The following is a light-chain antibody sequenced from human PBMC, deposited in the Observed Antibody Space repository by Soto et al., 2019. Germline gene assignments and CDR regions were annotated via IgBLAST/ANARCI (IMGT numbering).Light chain of an antibody. CDR1: SGHSSYA. J-gene: IGLJ2*01. Sequence: QLVLTQSPSASASLGASVKLTCTLSSGHSSYAIAWHQQQPEKGPRYLMKLNSDGSHYKGDGIPDRFSGSSSGAERYLTSSSLQSEDEADYYCQTWGTGGVFGGGTKVTVL. CDR3: QTWGTGGV. CDR2: LNSDGSH. V-gene: IGLV4-69*01.